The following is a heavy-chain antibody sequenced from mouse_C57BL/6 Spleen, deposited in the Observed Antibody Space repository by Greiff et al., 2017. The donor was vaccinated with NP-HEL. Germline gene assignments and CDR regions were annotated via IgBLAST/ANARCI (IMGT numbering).Heavy chain of an antibody. J-gene: IGHJ3*01. Sequence: DVKLVESVAELVRPGASVKLSCTASGFNIKNTYMHWVKQRPEQGLEWIGRIDPANGNTKYAPKFQGKATITADTSSNTAYLQLSSLTSEDNAIYYCARESYSNYEGAWFAYWGQGTLVTVSA. D-gene: IGHD2-5*01. V-gene: IGHV14-3*01. CDR2: IDPANGNT. CDR1: GFNIKNTY. CDR3: ARESYSNYEGAWFAY.